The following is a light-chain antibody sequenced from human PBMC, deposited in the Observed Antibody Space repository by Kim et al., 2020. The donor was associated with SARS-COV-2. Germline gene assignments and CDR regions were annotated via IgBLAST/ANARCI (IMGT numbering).Light chain of an antibody. CDR3: QQYGIAPPYT. CDR1: QSVCSHS. CDR2: SLS. Sequence: SPADRATLSCRTSQSVCSHSLAWYQQKPGLAPRLLIYSLSNRATVIPDRFSGSGSGTDFTLTISRLEPEDFAVYYCQQYGIAPPYTFGQGTKLEIK. V-gene: IGKV3-20*01. J-gene: IGKJ2*01.